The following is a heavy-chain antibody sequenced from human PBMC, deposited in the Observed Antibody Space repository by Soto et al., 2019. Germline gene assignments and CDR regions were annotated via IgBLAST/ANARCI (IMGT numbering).Heavy chain of an antibody. CDR3: ARLRGYSSSWYVDYGMDV. CDR2: IYYSGST. V-gene: IGHV4-30-4*01. CDR1: GGSISSGDYY. Sequence: SETLSLTCTVSGGSISSGDYYWSWIRQPPGKGLEWIGYIYYSGSTYYNPSLKSRITISVDTSKNQFSLKLSSVTAADTAVYYCARLRGYSSSWYVDYGMDVWGQGTTVTVSS. D-gene: IGHD6-13*01. J-gene: IGHJ6*02.